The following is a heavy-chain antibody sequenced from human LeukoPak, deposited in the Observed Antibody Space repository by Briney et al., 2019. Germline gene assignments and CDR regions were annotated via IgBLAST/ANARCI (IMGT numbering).Heavy chain of an antibody. D-gene: IGHD3-22*01. CDR3: AKSQDSSGHDAFDI. J-gene: IGHJ3*02. Sequence: GGSLRLSCAASGFNFNNYAMSWVRQAPGKGLEWVSAISGSGGSTYYADSVKGRFTISRDNSKNTLYLQMNSLRAEDTAVYYCAKSQDSSGHDAFDIWGQGTMVTVSS. V-gene: IGHV3-23*01. CDR1: GFNFNNYA. CDR2: ISGSGGST.